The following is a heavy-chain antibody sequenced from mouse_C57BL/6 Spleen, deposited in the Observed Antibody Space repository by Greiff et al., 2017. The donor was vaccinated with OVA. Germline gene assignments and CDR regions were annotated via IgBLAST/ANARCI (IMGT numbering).Heavy chain of an antibody. CDR3: ARIYDGYFHAMDY. Sequence: QVQLQQPGAELVRPGSSVKLSCKASGYTFTSYWMDWVKQRPGQGLEWIGNIYPSDSETHYNQKFKDKATLTVDKSSSTAYMQLSSLTSEDSAVYYCARIYDGYFHAMDYWGQGTSVTVSS. CDR2: IYPSDSET. V-gene: IGHV1-61*01. CDR1: GYTFTSYW. D-gene: IGHD2-3*01. J-gene: IGHJ4*01.